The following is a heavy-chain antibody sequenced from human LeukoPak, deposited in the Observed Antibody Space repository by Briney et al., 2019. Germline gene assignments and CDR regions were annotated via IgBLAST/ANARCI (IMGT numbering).Heavy chain of an antibody. V-gene: IGHV4-34*01. Sequence: SETLSLTCAVYGGSFSGYYWSWICQPPGKGLEWIGEINHSGSTNYNPSLKSRVTISVDTSKNQFSLKLSSVTAADTAVYYCARGPVPAAAISSGAFDYWGQGTLVTVSS. CDR2: INHSGST. D-gene: IGHD2-2*01. CDR1: GGSFSGYY. J-gene: IGHJ4*02. CDR3: ARGPVPAAAISSGAFDY.